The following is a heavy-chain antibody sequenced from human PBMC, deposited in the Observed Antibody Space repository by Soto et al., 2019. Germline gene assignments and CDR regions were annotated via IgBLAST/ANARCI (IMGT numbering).Heavy chain of an antibody. CDR1: GFTFRSYA. D-gene: IGHD7-27*01. Sequence: PGGSLRLSCAGSGFTFRSYAMGWVRQGPGKGLEWISTIIGSGGSAYYADSVKGRFTISRDNSKNTLYLQMDSLSADDTAVYFCAKKGSPSGDHSNWYFDLWGRGTLVTVSS. CDR2: IIGSGGSA. CDR3: AKKGSPSGDHSNWYFDL. V-gene: IGHV3-23*01. J-gene: IGHJ2*01.